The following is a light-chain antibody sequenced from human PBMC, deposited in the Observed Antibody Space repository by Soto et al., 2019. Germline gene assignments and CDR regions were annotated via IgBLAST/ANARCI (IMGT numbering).Light chain of an antibody. J-gene: IGLJ2*01. CDR3: SSYTTDNTVV. V-gene: IGLV2-14*01. CDR1: SSDVGGYNY. CDR2: EVS. Sequence: QSALTQPASVSGSPGQSITISCTGASSDVGGYNYVSWYQQHPGKAPKLMIFEVSDRPSGISNRFSGSKSGNTASLTISGLQAEDEADYYCSSYTTDNTVVFGGGTQLTVL.